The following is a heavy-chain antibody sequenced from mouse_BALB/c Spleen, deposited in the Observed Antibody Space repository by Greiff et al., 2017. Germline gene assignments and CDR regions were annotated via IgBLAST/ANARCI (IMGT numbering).Heavy chain of an antibody. J-gene: IGHJ4*01. D-gene: IGHD1-1*01. Sequence: EVQGVESGGGLVKPGGSLKLSCAASGFTFSSYAMSWVRQTPEKRLEWVASISSGGSTYYPDSVKGRFTISRDNARNILYLQMSSLRSEDTAMYYCARGGGSSPYYAMDYWGQGTSVTVSS. CDR2: ISSGGST. CDR3: ARGGGSSPYYAMDY. V-gene: IGHV5-6-5*01. CDR1: GFTFSSYA.